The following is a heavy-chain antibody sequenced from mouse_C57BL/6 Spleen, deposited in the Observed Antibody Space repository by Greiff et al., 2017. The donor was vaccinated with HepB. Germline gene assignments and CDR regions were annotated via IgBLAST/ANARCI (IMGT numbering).Heavy chain of an antibody. Sequence: LQQSGAELVMPGASVKLSCKASGYTFTSYWMHWVKQRPGQGLEWIGEIDPSDSYTNYNQKFKGKSTLTVDKSSSTAYMQLSSLTSEDSAVYYCARSPRYFDVWGTGTTVTVSS. J-gene: IGHJ1*03. CDR1: GYTFTSYW. V-gene: IGHV1-69*01. CDR2: IDPSDSYT. CDR3: ARSPRYFDV. D-gene: IGHD6-5*01.